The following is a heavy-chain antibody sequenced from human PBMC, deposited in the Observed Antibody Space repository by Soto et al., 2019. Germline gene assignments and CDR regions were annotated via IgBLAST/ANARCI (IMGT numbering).Heavy chain of an antibody. D-gene: IGHD4-17*01. Sequence: QVQLQQWGAGLLKPSETLSLTCAVYGGSFSGYYWSWIRQPPGKGLEWIGEINHSGSTNYNPSLNSPVTISVDTSKYQFSLKVSALTAADRAVYYCATHAYGDYESLGFDYWGQGTLVTVSS. CDR2: INHSGST. CDR1: GGSFSGYY. V-gene: IGHV4-34*01. CDR3: ATHAYGDYESLGFDY. J-gene: IGHJ4*02.